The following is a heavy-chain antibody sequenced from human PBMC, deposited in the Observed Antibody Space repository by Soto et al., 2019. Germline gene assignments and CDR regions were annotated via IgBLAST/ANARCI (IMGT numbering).Heavy chain of an antibody. CDR1: GFTFSSYA. V-gene: IGHV3-23*01. D-gene: IGHD3-22*01. CDR2: ISGSGGST. Sequence: PGGSLRLSCAASGFTFSSYAMSWVRQAPGKGLEWVSAISGSGGSTYYADSVKGRFTISRDNSKNTLYLQMNSLRAEDTAVYYCAKDLRPVVVRATNFDYWGQGTLVTVSS. J-gene: IGHJ4*02. CDR3: AKDLRPVVVRATNFDY.